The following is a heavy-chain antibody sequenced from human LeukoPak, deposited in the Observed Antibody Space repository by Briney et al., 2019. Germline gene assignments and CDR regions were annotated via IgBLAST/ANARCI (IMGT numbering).Heavy chain of an antibody. V-gene: IGHV3-23*01. CDR3: AKGAEIDL. CDR1: GFTFTNYA. Sequence: GGSLRLSCATSGFTFTNYAMNWVRQAQRKGLEWVSAVTGPGDTTYYADSVKGRFFMSREDSKTTVYLQMNSLRAEDTAIYYCAKGAEIDLWGQGTLVTVSS. J-gene: IGHJ5*02. D-gene: IGHD3-16*01. CDR2: VTGPGDTT.